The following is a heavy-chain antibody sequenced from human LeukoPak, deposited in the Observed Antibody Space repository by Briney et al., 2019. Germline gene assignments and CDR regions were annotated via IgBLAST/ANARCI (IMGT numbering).Heavy chain of an antibody. CDR3: ARDRGDGGNENFIDY. J-gene: IGHJ4*02. CDR2: VNPNSGGT. CDR1: GYTFTGYY. D-gene: IGHD4-23*01. Sequence: ASVKVSCKASGYTFTGYYMHWVRQAPGQGLEWMGWVNPNSGGTNYAQKFQGRVTMTRDTSISTAYMELSRLRSDDTAVYYCARDRGDGGNENFIDYWGQGTLVTVSP. V-gene: IGHV1-2*02.